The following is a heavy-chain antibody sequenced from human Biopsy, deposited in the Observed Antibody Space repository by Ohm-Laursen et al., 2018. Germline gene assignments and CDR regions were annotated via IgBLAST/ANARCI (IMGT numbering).Heavy chain of an antibody. J-gene: IGHJ5*02. CDR3: ARHPTGFWFDP. Sequence: GTLSLTCAVYGESFNGYYWSWIRQTPGKGLEWIGEINHSGRTNYNPSLKSRVTILVDTSKNQFSLKVSSVTAADTALYFCARHPTGFWFDPWGHGTLVTVSS. CDR1: GESFNGYY. CDR2: INHSGRT. V-gene: IGHV4-34*01.